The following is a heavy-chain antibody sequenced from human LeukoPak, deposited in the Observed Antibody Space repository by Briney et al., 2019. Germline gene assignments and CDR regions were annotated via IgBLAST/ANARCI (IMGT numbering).Heavy chain of an antibody. CDR2: IIPIFGTA. CDR3: ARAPGSYYGYYFDY. Sequence: GASVKVSCKASGGTFSSYAISWVRQAPGQGREWMGGIIPIFGTANYAQKVQGRVAITTDGSTSTAYMELSSLRSEDTAVYYCARAPGSYYGYYFDYWGQGTLVTVSS. CDR1: GGTFSSYA. D-gene: IGHD1-26*01. V-gene: IGHV1-69*05. J-gene: IGHJ4*02.